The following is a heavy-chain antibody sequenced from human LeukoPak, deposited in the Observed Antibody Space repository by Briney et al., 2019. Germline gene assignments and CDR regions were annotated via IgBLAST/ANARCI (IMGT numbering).Heavy chain of an antibody. CDR3: ATLGYYYDSSGYPPDY. D-gene: IGHD3-22*01. V-gene: IGHV4-34*01. Sequence: SETLSLTCAVYGGSFSGYYWSWIRQPPGKGLEWIGEINHSGSTNYNPSLKSRVTISVGTSKNQFSLKLSSVTAADTAVYYCATLGYYYDSSGYPPDYWGQGTLVTVSS. J-gene: IGHJ4*02. CDR1: GGSFSGYY. CDR2: INHSGST.